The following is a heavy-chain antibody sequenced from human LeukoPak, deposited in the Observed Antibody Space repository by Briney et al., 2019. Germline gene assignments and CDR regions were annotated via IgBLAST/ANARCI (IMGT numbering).Heavy chain of an antibody. V-gene: IGHV3-30-3*01. Sequence: GGSLRLSCAASGFIVSSNYMSWVRQAPGKGLEWVAVISYDGSNKYCADSVKGRFTISRDNSKNTLYLQMNSLRAEDTAVYYCAKSKGIAVAGRPANYYYYYGMDVWGQGTTVTVSS. CDR3: AKSKGIAVAGRPANYYYYYGMDV. CDR2: ISYDGSNK. D-gene: IGHD6-19*01. J-gene: IGHJ6*02. CDR1: GFIVSSNY.